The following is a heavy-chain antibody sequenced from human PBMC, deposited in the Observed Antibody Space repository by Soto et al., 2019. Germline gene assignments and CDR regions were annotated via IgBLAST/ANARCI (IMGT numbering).Heavy chain of an antibody. CDR1: GHIFTNYW. CDR2: LYPDDSDT. V-gene: IGHV5-51*03. Sequence: EVQLVQSGAEVKKPGESLKISCKGSGHIFTNYWIGWVRQMPGKGLEWMGILYPDDSDTRYSPSFQGQVTISADKSISTAYLQWSSLKASDTAIYYCGRLITGTWGPADYWGQGTLVTVSS. D-gene: IGHD1-7*01. J-gene: IGHJ4*02. CDR3: GRLITGTWGPADY.